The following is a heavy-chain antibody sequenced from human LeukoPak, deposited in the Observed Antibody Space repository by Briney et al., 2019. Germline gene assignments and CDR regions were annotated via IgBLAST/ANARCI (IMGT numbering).Heavy chain of an antibody. J-gene: IGHJ4*02. V-gene: IGHV1-18*01. Sequence: GASVKVSCKASGYTFTSYGISWVRQAPGQGLEWMGWISAYNGNTNYAQKPQGRVTMTTDTSTSTAYMELRSLRSDDTAVYYCARMGETVTPDLLDYWGQGTLVTVSS. CDR1: GYTFTSYG. D-gene: IGHD4-17*01. CDR3: ARMGETVTPDLLDY. CDR2: ISAYNGNT.